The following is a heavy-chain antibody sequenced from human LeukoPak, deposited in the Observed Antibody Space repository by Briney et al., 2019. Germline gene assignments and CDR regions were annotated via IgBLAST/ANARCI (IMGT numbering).Heavy chain of an antibody. CDR3: ARENGAGYGWNYLDF. CDR2: IYINGIT. CDR1: ADSITNYY. D-gene: IGHD5-18*01. V-gene: IGHV4-4*07. J-gene: IGHJ4*02. Sequence: SETLSLTCSVSADSITNYYWNWIRHPAGKGLEWIGRIYINGITNYNPSLKSRVTMSVDTSKNHFSLNLSSVTAADTAVYYCARENGAGYGWNYLDFWGQGVLVTVSS.